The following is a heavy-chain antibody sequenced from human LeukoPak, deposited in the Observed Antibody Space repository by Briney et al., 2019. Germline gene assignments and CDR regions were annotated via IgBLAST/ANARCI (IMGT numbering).Heavy chain of an antibody. CDR2: INPNTGGT. D-gene: IGHD6-13*01. CDR3: AKVPPSITAAGNWLDP. V-gene: IGHV1-2*06. Sequence: ASVKVSCKASGYTFTAYYIQWVRQAPGQGLEWMGRINPNTGGTNYAQKLQGRVTMTRDTSITTAYMELSRLTSDDTAIYYCAKVPPSITAAGNWLDPWGQGALVTVSS. CDR1: GYTFTAYY. J-gene: IGHJ5*02.